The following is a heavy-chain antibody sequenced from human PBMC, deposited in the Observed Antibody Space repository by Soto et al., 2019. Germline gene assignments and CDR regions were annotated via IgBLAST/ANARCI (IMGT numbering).Heavy chain of an antibody. Sequence: QVQLQESGPGLVKPSQTLSLTCTVSGGSISSGGYYWSWIRQYPGTGLEWIGYIYYSGSTYYNPSLKSRVTISVDTSKNQFSLKLSSVTAADTAVYYCARSSTSANYFDYWGQGTLVTVSS. V-gene: IGHV4-31*03. CDR2: IYYSGST. CDR1: GGSISSGGYY. J-gene: IGHJ4*02. CDR3: ARSSTSANYFDY. D-gene: IGHD2-2*01.